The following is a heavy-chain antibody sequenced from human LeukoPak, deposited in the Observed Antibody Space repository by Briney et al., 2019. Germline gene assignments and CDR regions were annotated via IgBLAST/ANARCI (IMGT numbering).Heavy chain of an antibody. CDR2: IYTSGST. V-gene: IGHV4-4*07. J-gene: IGHJ4*02. D-gene: IGHD1-26*01. CDR3: ARDRSGSYYFDY. Sequence: RASETLSFTCTVSGGSISSYYWSWLRQPAGKGLEWIGRIYTSGSTNYNPSLKSRVTMSVDTSKNQFSLKLSSVTAADTAVYYCARDRSGSYYFDYWGQGTLVTVSS. CDR1: GGSISSYY.